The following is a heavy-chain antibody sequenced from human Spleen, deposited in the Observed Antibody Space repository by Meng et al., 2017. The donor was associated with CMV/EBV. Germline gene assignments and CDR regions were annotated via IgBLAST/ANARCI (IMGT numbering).Heavy chain of an antibody. J-gene: IGHJ4*02. V-gene: IGHV4-4*07. CDR2: IYTSGST. D-gene: IGHD6-13*01. Sequence: QVERQESGPGLVKPSGPRSPTGTVSGGSISSYYWSWIRQPAGKGLEWIGRIYTSGSTNYNPSLKSRVTMSVDTSKNQFSPKLSSVTAADTAVYYCASFAGTNDYWGQGTLVTVSS. CDR3: ASFAGTNDY. CDR1: GGSISSYY.